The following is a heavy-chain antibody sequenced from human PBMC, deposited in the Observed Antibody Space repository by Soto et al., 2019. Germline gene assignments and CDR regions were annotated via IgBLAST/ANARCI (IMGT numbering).Heavy chain of an antibody. CDR2: INPNNGGT. D-gene: IGHD6-13*01. Sequence: GASVKVSCKASGYIFTGYFMHWLRQAPGQGLEWMGWINPNNGGTKYAQKFQGRVTLTRDTSISTAYLDLSSLRSDDTAVYYCASFYSSRGEFYFYGMDVWGQGTTVTVSS. CDR1: GYIFTGYF. CDR3: ASFYSSRGEFYFYGMDV. J-gene: IGHJ6*02. V-gene: IGHV1-2*02.